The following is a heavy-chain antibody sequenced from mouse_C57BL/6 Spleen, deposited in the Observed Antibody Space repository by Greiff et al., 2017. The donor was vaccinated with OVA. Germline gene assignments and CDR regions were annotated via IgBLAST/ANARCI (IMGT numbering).Heavy chain of an antibody. D-gene: IGHD1-1*01. CDR1: GFTFSDYG. CDR2: ISSGSSTI. J-gene: IGHJ1*03. V-gene: IGHV5-17*01. Sequence: EVHLVESGGGLVKPGGSLKLSCAASGFTFSDYGMHWVRQAPEKGLEWVAYISSGSSTIYYADTVKGRFTISRDNAKNTLFLQMTSLRSEDTAMYYCARPDYGSSNWYFDVWGTGTTVTVSS. CDR3: ARPDYGSSNWYFDV.